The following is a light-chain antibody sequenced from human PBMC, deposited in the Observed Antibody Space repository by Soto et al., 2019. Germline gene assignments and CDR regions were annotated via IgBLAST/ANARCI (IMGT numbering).Light chain of an antibody. J-gene: IGLJ3*02. Sequence: QSVLTQPPSVSGAPGQRVTISCAGSNSNIGGGYDVHWYQQLPGTAPKLLIYGNTKRPSGVPDRFSASKSGTSASLAITGLQAEDEADYYCQAYDYSLTASVFGGGTKLTVL. CDR1: NSNIGGGYD. CDR3: QAYDYSLTASV. V-gene: IGLV1-40*01. CDR2: GNT.